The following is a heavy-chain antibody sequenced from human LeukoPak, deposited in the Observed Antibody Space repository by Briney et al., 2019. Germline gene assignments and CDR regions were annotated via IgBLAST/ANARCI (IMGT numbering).Heavy chain of an antibody. Sequence: LSETLSLTCTVSSGSISTSNYYWGWVRQPPGKGLEWIGEINQSGSTNENPSLKSRVTMSVDTSKNQFSLKLSSVTAADTAVYYCAREGHSSGWQTFGYWGQGTLVTVSS. D-gene: IGHD6-19*01. CDR3: AREGHSSGWQTFGY. CDR2: INQSGST. CDR1: SGSISTSNYY. V-gene: IGHV4-39*07. J-gene: IGHJ4*02.